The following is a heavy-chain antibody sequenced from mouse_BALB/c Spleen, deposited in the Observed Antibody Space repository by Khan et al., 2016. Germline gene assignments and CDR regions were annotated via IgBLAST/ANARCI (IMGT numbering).Heavy chain of an antibody. Sequence: QVQLQQSGAKLARPGASVKMSCKASGYTFTSYTMFWVKQRPGQGLEWLGYVNPSNDYTDYNQKFKDKATLTADKSSSTAYMQLNSLTSEDSAVYYCAREGWLLGFFDYWGQGTTLTVSS. V-gene: IGHV1-4*01. D-gene: IGHD2-3*01. J-gene: IGHJ2*01. CDR3: AREGWLLGFFDY. CDR2: VNPSNDYT. CDR1: GYTFTSYT.